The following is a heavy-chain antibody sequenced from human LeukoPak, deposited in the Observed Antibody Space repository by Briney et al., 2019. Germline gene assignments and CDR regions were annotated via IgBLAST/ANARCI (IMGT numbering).Heavy chain of an antibody. D-gene: IGHD2-2*01. CDR3: ARDLPRYCSSTSCPYYYGMDV. CDR2: ISYDGSNK. J-gene: IGHJ6*02. CDR1: GFTFSSYA. Sequence: GGSLRLSCAASGFTFSSYAMHWVRQAPGKGLEWVAFISYDGSNKYYADSVKGRFTISRDNSKNTLYLQMNSLRAEDTAVYYCARDLPRYCSSTSCPYYYGMDVWGQGTTVTVSS. V-gene: IGHV3-30-3*01.